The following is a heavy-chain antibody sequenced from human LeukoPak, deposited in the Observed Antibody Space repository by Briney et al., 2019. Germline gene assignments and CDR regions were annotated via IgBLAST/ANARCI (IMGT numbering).Heavy chain of an antibody. J-gene: IGHJ4*02. V-gene: IGHV1-18*01. Sequence: ASVKVSCKASGGTFSSYAISWVRQAPGQGLEWMGWISAYNGNTNYAQKLQGRVTMTTDTSTSTAYMELRSLRSDDTAVYYCARDRWGYYYDSSGYGDWGQGTLVTVSS. CDR1: GGTFSSYA. CDR3: ARDRWGYYYDSSGYGD. CDR2: ISAYNGNT. D-gene: IGHD3-22*01.